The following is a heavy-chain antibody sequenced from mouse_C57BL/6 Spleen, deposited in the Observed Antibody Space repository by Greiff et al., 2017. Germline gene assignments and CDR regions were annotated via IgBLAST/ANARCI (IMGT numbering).Heavy chain of an antibody. CDR1: GFTFSDYG. J-gene: IGHJ4*01. CDR3: VSLGLSGAMDY. D-gene: IGHD3-1*01. CDR2: ISSGSSTI. V-gene: IGHV5-17*01. Sequence: DVKLVESGGGLVKPGGSLKLSCAASGFTFSDYGMHWVRQAPEKGLEWVAYISSGSSTIYYAETVKGRFTISRDNAENTLFLQMTSLRSEDTAMDYCVSLGLSGAMDYWGQGTSVTVSS.